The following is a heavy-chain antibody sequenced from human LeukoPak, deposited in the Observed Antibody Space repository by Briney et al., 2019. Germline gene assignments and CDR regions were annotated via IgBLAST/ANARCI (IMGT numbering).Heavy chain of an antibody. CDR1: RGTFSNYV. CDR3: ERRPERWPQNHRTLDN. CDR2: IIPIFDEA. Sequence: ASVKVSCTAVRGTFSNYVISWVRQAPGQGLEWMGKIIPIFDEAIYAQKFRGRVTITADKSTSTAYMELSSLRLEDTAVYYCERRPERWPQNHRTLDNWGQGTLVTVSS. D-gene: IGHD5-24*01. J-gene: IGHJ4*02. V-gene: IGHV1-69*04.